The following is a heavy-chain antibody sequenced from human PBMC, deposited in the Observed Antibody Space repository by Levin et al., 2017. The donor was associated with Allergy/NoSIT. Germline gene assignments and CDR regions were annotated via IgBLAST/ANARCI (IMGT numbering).Heavy chain of an antibody. CDR2: INPSGGST. Sequence: ASVKVSCKASGYTFTSYYMHWVRQAPGQGLEWMGIINPSGGSTSYAQKFQGRVTMTRDTSTSTVYMELSSLRSEDTAVYYCARVPRGESKLVPVLYNYYYMDVWGKGTTVTVSS. D-gene: IGHD6-13*01. CDR1: GYTFTSYY. J-gene: IGHJ6*03. V-gene: IGHV1-46*01. CDR3: ARVPRGESKLVPVLYNYYYMDV.